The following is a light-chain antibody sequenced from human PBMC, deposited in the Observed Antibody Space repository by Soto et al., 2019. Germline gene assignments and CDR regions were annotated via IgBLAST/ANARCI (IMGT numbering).Light chain of an antibody. CDR3: QQYGGSPRT. V-gene: IGKV3-20*01. CDR2: DAS. Sequence: EIVLTQSPGTLSLSPGERATLSCRASQSVSSSSLAWFQQKRGQAPRLIIHDASSRDTGIPDRGSGSGAGTACTRPISRLEPADVAVDDCQQYGGSPRTFGQGTKVDNK. CDR1: QSVSSSS. J-gene: IGKJ1*01.